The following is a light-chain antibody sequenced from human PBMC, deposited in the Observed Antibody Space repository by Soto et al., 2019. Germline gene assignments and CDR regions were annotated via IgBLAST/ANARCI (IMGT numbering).Light chain of an antibody. CDR2: EGS. CDR1: SSGVGSYNL. CDR3: CSFAGTSTSAHVV. V-gene: IGLV2-23*01. J-gene: IGLJ2*01. Sequence: QSVLTQPASVSGSPGQSITISCTGTSSGVGSYNLVSWYRQHPGKAPKLMIYEGSKRPSGVSYRFSGSQSGNTASLIISGLQDEDEADYYCCSFAGTSTSAHVVFGRGTKLTVL.